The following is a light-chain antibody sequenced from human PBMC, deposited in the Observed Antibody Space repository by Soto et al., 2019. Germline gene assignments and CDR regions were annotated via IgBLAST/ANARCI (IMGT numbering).Light chain of an antibody. CDR1: QSVGSY. V-gene: IGKV3-11*01. Sequence: EIVLTQSPATLSLSPGERATLSCRASQSVGSYLAWYQQKPGHAPRLLIYDAFNRATGIPARFSGSGSGTDFTLTISSLEPEDFAVYYCQQRSNWPPVTFGGGTKVEIK. J-gene: IGKJ4*01. CDR3: QQRSNWPPVT. CDR2: DAF.